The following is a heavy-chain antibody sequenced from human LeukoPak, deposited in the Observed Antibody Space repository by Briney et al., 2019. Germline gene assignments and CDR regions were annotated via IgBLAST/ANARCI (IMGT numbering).Heavy chain of an antibody. Sequence: PGRSLRLSCAASGFTFDDYAMHWVRQAPGKGLEWVSGISWNSGSIGYADSVKGRFTISRDSAKNSLYLQMNSLRAEDTALYYCAKVPQRYSSGWYGSGVDYWGQGTLVTVSS. CDR1: GFTFDDYA. J-gene: IGHJ4*02. CDR2: ISWNSGSI. CDR3: AKVPQRYSSGWYGSGVDY. V-gene: IGHV3-9*01. D-gene: IGHD6-19*01.